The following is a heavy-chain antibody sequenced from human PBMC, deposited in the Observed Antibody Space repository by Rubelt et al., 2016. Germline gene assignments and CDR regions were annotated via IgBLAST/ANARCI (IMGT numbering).Heavy chain of an antibody. CDR3: ASRQGYCSSTSCYYYYYYGMDV. J-gene: IGHJ6*02. CDR2: IIPILGIA. V-gene: IGHV1-69*09. Sequence: QVQLVQSGAEVKKPGSSVKVSCKASGGTFSSYAISWVRQAPGQGLEWMGRIIPILGIANYAQKFQGRVTITADKSTSTAYMGLGSLRSEDTAVYYCASRQGYCSSTSCYYYYYYGMDVWGQGTTVTVSS. D-gene: IGHD2-2*01. CDR1: GGTFSSYA.